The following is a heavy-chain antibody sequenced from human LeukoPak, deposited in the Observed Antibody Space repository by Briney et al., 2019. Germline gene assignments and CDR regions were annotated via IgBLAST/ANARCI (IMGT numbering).Heavy chain of an antibody. CDR3: AKDNYYGDYEVTSIFGVD. J-gene: IGHJ4*02. CDR2: IRYDGRNK. V-gene: IGHV3-30*02. CDR1: GFTFSSHG. D-gene: IGHD3-10*01. Sequence: GGSLRLSCAASGFTFSSHGMHWVRQAPGKGLEWVAFIRYDGRNKYYADSMKGRFTISRDNSKNTLYLQMNSLRAEDTAVYNCAKDNYYGDYEVTSIFGVDWGQGTLVTVSS.